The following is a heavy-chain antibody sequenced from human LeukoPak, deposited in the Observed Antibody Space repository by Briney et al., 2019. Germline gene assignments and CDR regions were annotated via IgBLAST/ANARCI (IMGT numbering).Heavy chain of an antibody. J-gene: IGHJ4*02. D-gene: IGHD3-22*01. CDR3: AKDRLGVVVFTTLDY. Sequence: GGSLRLSCAASGFTFSSYAMSWVRQAPGKGLEWVSAISGSGGSTYYADSVKGRFTISRDNSKNTLYLQMNSLRAEDTAVYYCAKDRLGVVVFTTLDYWGQGTLVTVSS. V-gene: IGHV3-23*01. CDR1: GFTFSSYA. CDR2: ISGSGGST.